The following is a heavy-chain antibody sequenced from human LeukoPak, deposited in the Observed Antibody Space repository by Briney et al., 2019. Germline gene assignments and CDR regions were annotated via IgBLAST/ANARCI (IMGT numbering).Heavy chain of an antibody. V-gene: IGHV1-18*01. J-gene: IGHJ4*02. D-gene: IGHD3-16*02. CDR2: ISAYNGNT. Sequence: ASVKVSCKASGYTFTSYGISWVRQAPGQGLEWMGWISAYNGNTNYAQKLQGRVTMTTDTSTSTAYMELRSLRYDDTAVYYCARSGYDYVWGSYRYTADYWGQGTLVTVSS. CDR1: GYTFTSYG. CDR3: ARSGYDYVWGSYRYTADY.